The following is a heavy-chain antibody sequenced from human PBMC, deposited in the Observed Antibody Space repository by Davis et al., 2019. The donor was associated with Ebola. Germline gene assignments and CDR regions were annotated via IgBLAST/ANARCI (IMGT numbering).Heavy chain of an antibody. CDR1: GYPISSGYY. D-gene: IGHD5-12*01. CDR2: NYYSGST. Sequence: SETLSLTCTVSGYPISSGYYWGWVRQPPGKGLEWIGSNYYSGSTYYNPSLKSRVTVSVDTSKNQFSLKLRSVTAADTAVYYCARHGGGSGYDYWG. V-gene: IGHV4-38-2*02. J-gene: IGHJ4*01. CDR3: ARHGGGSGYDY.